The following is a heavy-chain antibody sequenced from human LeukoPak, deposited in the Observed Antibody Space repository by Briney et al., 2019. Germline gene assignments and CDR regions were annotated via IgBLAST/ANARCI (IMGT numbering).Heavy chain of an antibody. CDR2: IGTAGDT. CDR1: GFTFSSYD. V-gene: IGHV3-13*01. Sequence: GGSLRLSCAASGFTFSSYDMHWVRQATGKGLEWVSAIGTAGDTYYPGSVKGRFTISRENAKNSLYLQMNSLRAGDTAVYYCARGNRYDYVWGSYRYPMDVWGQGTTVTVSS. CDR3: ARGNRYDYVWGSYRYPMDV. J-gene: IGHJ6*02. D-gene: IGHD3-16*02.